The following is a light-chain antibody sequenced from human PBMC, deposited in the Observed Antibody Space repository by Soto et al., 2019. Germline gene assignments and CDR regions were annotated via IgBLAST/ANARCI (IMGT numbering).Light chain of an antibody. CDR1: QSINSW. J-gene: IGKJ5*01. Sequence: DIQMTQSPSTLSASVGDRVTITCRASQSINSWLAWYQQKPGKAPKLLIYKASSLESEVPSRFSGSGSGTEFTLTISSLQPDDFAAYYCQQYEIYPITFGQGTRLEIK. CDR3: QQYEIYPIT. CDR2: KAS. V-gene: IGKV1-5*03.